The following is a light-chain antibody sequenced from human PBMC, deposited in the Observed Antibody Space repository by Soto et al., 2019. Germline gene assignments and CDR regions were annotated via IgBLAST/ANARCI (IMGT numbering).Light chain of an antibody. V-gene: IGKV3-20*01. CDR1: QGVSTY. J-gene: IGKJ4*01. Sequence: ELVLTKSPATLSLSPGARATLSCSATQGVSTYLAWYQQKPGQAPRLLIYGASSRATGIPERFSGSGSGTDFTLTISRLEPEDFAVYYCQQFSSYPLTFGGGTKVEIK. CDR2: GAS. CDR3: QQFSSYPLT.